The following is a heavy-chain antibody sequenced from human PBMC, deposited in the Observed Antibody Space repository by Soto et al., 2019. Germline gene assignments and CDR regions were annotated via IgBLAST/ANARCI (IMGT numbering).Heavy chain of an antibody. CDR1: GDSISYYT. Sequence: SETLSLTCIVSGDSISYYTWTWIRQPAGKTLEWIGRLYSTGTLTYNPTLKSRVTMSVDTSKNQLSLTLNSMTAADTAVYFCASENESYRSLDYWGQGTVVTVSS. CDR2: LYSTGTL. J-gene: IGHJ4*02. V-gene: IGHV4-4*07. D-gene: IGHD3-16*02. CDR3: ASENESYRSLDY.